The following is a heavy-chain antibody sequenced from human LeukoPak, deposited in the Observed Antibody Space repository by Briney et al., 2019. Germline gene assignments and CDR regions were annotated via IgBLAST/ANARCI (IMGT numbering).Heavy chain of an antibody. CDR3: ARRRITMIVVVEDNWFDP. Sequence: SETLSLTCAVYGGSFSGYYWSGIRQPPGKGLEWIGEINHSGSTNYNPSLKSRVTISVDTSKNQFSLKLSSVTAADTAVYYCARRRITMIVVVEDNWFDPWGQGTLVTVSS. CDR1: GGSFSGYY. J-gene: IGHJ5*02. CDR2: INHSGST. D-gene: IGHD3-22*01. V-gene: IGHV4-34*01.